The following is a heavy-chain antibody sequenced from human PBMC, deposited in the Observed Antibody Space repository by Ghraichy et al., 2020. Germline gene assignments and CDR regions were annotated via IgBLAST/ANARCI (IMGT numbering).Heavy chain of an antibody. CDR1: GYSISSGYY. D-gene: IGHD3-10*01. CDR3: ARERGGWVVRDTTFDY. J-gene: IGHJ4*02. CDR2: IYHSGST. V-gene: IGHV4-38-2*02. Sequence: SETLSLTCTVSGYSISSGYYWGWIRQPPGKGLEWIGSIYHSGSTYYNPSLKSRVTISVDTSKNQFSLKLSSVTAADTAVYYCARERGGWVVRDTTFDYWGQGTLVTVSS.